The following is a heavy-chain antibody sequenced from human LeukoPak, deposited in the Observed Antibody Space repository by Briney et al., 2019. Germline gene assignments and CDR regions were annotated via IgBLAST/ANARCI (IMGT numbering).Heavy chain of an antibody. J-gene: IGHJ6*02. D-gene: IGHD6-19*01. CDR3: ARDQSGSGWYFGYYYYGMDV. V-gene: IGHV1-2*02. CDR1: GYTFTGYD. Sequence: ASVKVSCKASGYTFTGYDMHWVRQAPGQGLEGMGWIDPNSGGTNYAQKFQGRVTMTRDTSISTAYMELSRLRSDDTGVYYCARDQSGSGWYFGYYYYGMDVWGQGTTVTVSS. CDR2: IDPNSGGT.